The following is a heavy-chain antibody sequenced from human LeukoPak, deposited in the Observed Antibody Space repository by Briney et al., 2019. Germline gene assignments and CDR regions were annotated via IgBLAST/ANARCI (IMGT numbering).Heavy chain of an antibody. CDR1: GFTFSSYA. J-gene: IGHJ4*02. V-gene: IGHV3-23*01. CDR2: ISGSGGST. CDR3: AKGGEWEPVDY. D-gene: IGHD1-26*01. Sequence: GGSLKLPCAASGFTFSSYAMSWVRKPPGKGWEGVSAISGSGGSTYYADSVKGRFTISRDNSKNTLYLQMNSLRAEDTAVYYCAKGGEWEPVDYWGQGTLVTVSS.